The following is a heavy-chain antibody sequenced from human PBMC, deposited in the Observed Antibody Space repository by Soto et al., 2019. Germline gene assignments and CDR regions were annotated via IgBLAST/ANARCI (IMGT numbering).Heavy chain of an antibody. Sequence: SETLSLTCTVSGGSISSYYWSWIRQPPGKGLEWVGYIYYSGSTNYNPSLKSRVTISVDTSKNQFSLKLSSVTAADTAVYYCATVKGATPVQNAGADYYNGMDVWGQGTTVTVSS. J-gene: IGHJ6*02. V-gene: IGHV4-59*01. CDR3: ATVKGATPVQNAGADYYNGMDV. CDR2: IYYSGST. D-gene: IGHD4-17*01. CDR1: GGSISSYY.